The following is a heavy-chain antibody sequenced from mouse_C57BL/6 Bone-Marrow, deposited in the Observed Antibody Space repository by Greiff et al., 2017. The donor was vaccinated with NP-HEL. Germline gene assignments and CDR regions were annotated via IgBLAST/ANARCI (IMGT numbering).Heavy chain of an antibody. CDR3: ARVCYYYGSSYGYAMDY. V-gene: IGHV5-9*01. Sequence: EVKLMESGGGLVKPGGSLKLSCAASGFTFSSYTMSWVRQTPEKRLEWVATISGGGGNPYYPDSVKGRFTISRDNAKNTLYLQMSSLRSEDTALYYCARVCYYYGSSYGYAMDYWGQGTSVTVSS. D-gene: IGHD1-1*01. CDR2: ISGGGGNP. CDR1: GFTFSSYT. J-gene: IGHJ4*01.